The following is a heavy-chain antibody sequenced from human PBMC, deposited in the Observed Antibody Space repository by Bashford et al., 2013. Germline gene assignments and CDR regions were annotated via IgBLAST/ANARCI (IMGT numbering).Heavy chain of an antibody. J-gene: IGHJ2*01. CDR3: ARDRGSYDSDGFYQNYWYFDL. CDR1: GFNFSRFA. V-gene: IGHV4-59*01. CDR2: MHAMGSP. D-gene: IGHD3-22*01. Sequence: GSLRLSCVASGFNFSRFALSWVRQPPGKGLEWIGYMHAMGSPNYSPSLKSRVTILVDTSKNQISLKLNSVTAADTAVYYCARDRGSYDSDGFYQNYWYFDLWGRGTLVTVSS.